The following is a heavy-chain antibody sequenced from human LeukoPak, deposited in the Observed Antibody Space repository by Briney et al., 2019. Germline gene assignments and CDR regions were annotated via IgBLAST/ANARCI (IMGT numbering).Heavy chain of an antibody. D-gene: IGHD3-10*01. J-gene: IGHJ4*02. Sequence: GGSLRLSCAASGFTFSSYSMNWARQAPGKGLEWVSSISSSSSYIYYADSVKGRFTISRDNAKNSLYLQMSSLRAEDTAVYYCARARFGEGGYYFDYWGQGTLVTVSS. CDR2: ISSSSSYI. CDR1: GFTFSSYS. V-gene: IGHV3-21*01. CDR3: ARARFGEGGYYFDY.